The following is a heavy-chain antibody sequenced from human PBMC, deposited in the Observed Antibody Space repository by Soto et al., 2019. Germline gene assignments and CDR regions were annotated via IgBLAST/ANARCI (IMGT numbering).Heavy chain of an antibody. D-gene: IGHD3-16*02. CDR2: ISYDGSNK. J-gene: IGHJ4*02. V-gene: IGHV3-30*18. CDR3: AKGAEKGGIMITFGGVIVIPFYFDY. CDR1: GFTFSSYG. Sequence: QVQLVESGGGVVQPGRSLRLSCAASGFTFSSYGMHWVRQAPGKGLEWVAVISYDGSNKYYADSVKGRFTISRDNSKNTLYLQMNSLSAEDTAVYYCAKGAEKGGIMITFGGVIVIPFYFDYWGQGTLVTVSS.